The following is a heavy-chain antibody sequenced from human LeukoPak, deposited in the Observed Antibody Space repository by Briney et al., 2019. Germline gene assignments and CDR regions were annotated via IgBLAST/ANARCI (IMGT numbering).Heavy chain of an antibody. CDR3: ARPLEYSYGYDFDYFDF. V-gene: IGHV3-74*01. CDR2: INSDGSST. Sequence: GGSLRLSCAASGFTFSSYWMHWVRQAPGKGLVWVSRINSDGSSTSYADSVKDRFTISRDNAKNTLYLQMNSLRAEDTAVYYCARPLEYSYGYDFDYFDFWGQGTLVTVSS. CDR1: GFTFSSYW. D-gene: IGHD5-18*01. J-gene: IGHJ4*02.